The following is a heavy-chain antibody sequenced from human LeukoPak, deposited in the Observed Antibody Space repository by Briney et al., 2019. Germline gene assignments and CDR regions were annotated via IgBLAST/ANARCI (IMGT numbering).Heavy chain of an antibody. CDR3: AREADYDFWSGYYSYGY. V-gene: IGHV4-61*02. Sequence: PSETLSLTCTVSGNSISSGDNYWSWIRQPAGKGLEWIGRIYTSGSTNYNPSLKSRVTISGDTSKNQFSLKLSSVTAADTAVYYCAREADYDFWSGYYSYGYWGQGTLVTVSS. CDR1: GNSISSGDNY. D-gene: IGHD3-3*01. CDR2: IYTSGST. J-gene: IGHJ4*02.